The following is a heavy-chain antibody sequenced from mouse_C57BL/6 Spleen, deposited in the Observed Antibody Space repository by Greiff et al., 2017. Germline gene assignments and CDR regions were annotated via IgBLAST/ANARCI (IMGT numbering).Heavy chain of an antibody. CDR3: ARSGNPGYFDY. D-gene: IGHD3-1*01. V-gene: IGHV1-80*01. CDR1: GYAFSSYW. Sequence: QVQLQQSGAELVKPGASVKISCKASGYAFSSYWMNWVKQRPGQGLEWIGQIYPGDGDTNYNVKFKGKATLTADKSSSTAYMQLSSLTSEDSAVYFCARSGNPGYFDYWGQGTTLTVSS. J-gene: IGHJ2*01. CDR2: IYPGDGDT.